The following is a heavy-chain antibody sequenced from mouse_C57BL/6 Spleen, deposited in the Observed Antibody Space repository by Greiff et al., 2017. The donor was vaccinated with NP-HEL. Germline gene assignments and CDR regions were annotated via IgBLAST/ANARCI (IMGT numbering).Heavy chain of an antibody. CDR1: GYAFSSSW. CDR3: ARSPHYYGSSQGYFDV. D-gene: IGHD1-1*01. Sequence: QVQLQQSGPELVKPGASVKISCKASGYAFSSSWMNWVKQRPGKGLEWIGRIYPGDGDTNYNGKFKGKATLTADKSSSTAYMQLSSLTSEDSAVYFCARSPHYYGSSQGYFDVWGTGTTVTVSS. V-gene: IGHV1-82*01. J-gene: IGHJ1*03. CDR2: IYPGDGDT.